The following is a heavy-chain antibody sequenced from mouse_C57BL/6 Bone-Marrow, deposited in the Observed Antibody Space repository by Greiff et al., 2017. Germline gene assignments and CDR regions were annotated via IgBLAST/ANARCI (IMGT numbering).Heavy chain of an antibody. CDR2: IGPEGGDT. J-gene: IGHJ4*01. CDR1: GFTINDYY. D-gene: IGHD3-2*02. CDR3: PRLLYDMDY. V-gene: IGHV14-1*01. Sequence: EVKLMESGAELVRPGASVKLSCTASGFTINDYYMYWVKQRPEQGLEWIGRIGPEGGDTYYAAKFQGKSTMTADKSTNTAYLQLSSLTSEDTAVYYCPRLLYDMDYWGQGTSVTVSS.